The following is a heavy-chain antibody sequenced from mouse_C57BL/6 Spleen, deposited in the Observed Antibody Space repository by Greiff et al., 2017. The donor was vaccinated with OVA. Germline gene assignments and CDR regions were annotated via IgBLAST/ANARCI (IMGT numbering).Heavy chain of an antibody. CDR3: ARPTVVAPFAY. V-gene: IGHV5-17*01. Sequence: EVQLVESGGGLVKPGGSLKLPCAASGFTFSDYGMHWVRQAPEKGLEWVAYISSGSSTIYYADTVKGRFTISRDNAKNTLFLQMTSLRSEDTAMYYCARPTVVAPFAYWGQGTLVTVSA. CDR2: ISSGSSTI. D-gene: IGHD1-1*01. J-gene: IGHJ3*01. CDR1: GFTFSDYG.